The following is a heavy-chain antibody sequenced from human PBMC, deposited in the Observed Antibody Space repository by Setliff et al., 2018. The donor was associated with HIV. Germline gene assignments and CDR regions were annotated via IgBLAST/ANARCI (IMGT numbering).Heavy chain of an antibody. CDR2: IYSSGST. CDR1: GGSITSSSYY. D-gene: IGHD5-18*01. V-gene: IGHV4-61*01. Sequence: KTSETLSLTCTVSGGSITSSSYYWSWVRQPPGKGLEWIGYIYSSGSTNYNPSFKSRVTISLDTSKNQFSLKLSSVTAADTAVYYCARDHRKTYTAMVNYYYYYYMDVWGKGTTVTVSS. J-gene: IGHJ6*03. CDR3: ARDHRKTYTAMVNYYYYYYMDV.